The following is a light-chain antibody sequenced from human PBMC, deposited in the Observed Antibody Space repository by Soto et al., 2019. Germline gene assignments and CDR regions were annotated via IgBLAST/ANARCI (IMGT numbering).Light chain of an antibody. V-gene: IGKV3-20*01. J-gene: IGKJ1*01. CDR2: GAS. CDR1: QSVTSSY. Sequence: EIVLTQSPGTLSLSPGERATLSCRASQSVTSSYLAWYQQKPGQAPRVLIYGASNRATGIPDRFSGSESGTNFTLTISSLEPEDFAVYYCQQYSNSPQTFGQGTKVQIK. CDR3: QQYSNSPQT.